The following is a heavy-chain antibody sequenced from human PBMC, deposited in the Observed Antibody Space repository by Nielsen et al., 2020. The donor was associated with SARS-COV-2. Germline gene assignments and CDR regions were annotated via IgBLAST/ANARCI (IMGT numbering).Heavy chain of an antibody. Sequence: GGSLRLSCAASGFTFSSYGMHWVRQAPGKGLEWVAVISYDGSNKYYADSVKGRFTISRDNSKNTLYLQMNSLRAEDTAVYYCARARAGWELLTVDYWGQGTLVTVSS. D-gene: IGHD1-26*01. CDR2: ISYDGSNK. CDR3: ARARAGWELLTVDY. J-gene: IGHJ4*02. CDR1: GFTFSSYG. V-gene: IGHV3-30*03.